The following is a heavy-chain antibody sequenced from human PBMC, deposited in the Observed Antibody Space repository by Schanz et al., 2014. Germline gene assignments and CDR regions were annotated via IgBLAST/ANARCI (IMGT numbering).Heavy chain of an antibody. Sequence: VHLVESGGGVVQPGRSLRLSCAASGFSFRKSAMSWVRQAPGKGLEWVSALTGSGTTTYYADSVKGRFTISRDNSKNTLDLQMNSLRAEDTAVYYCARPSDSSWYMDVWGKGTTVTVSS. CDR3: ARPSDSSWYMDV. D-gene: IGHD2-21*02. CDR1: GFSFRKSA. J-gene: IGHJ6*03. V-gene: IGHV3-23*04. CDR2: LTGSGTTT.